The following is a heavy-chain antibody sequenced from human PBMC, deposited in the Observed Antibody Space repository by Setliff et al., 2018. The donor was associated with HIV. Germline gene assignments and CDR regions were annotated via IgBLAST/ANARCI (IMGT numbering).Heavy chain of an antibody. CDR3: ATGFGAVTDYAMDV. D-gene: IGHD3-10*01. CDR2: FEPEYAET. J-gene: IGHJ6*02. Sequence: AASVKVSCKISGYSLTELSRHWVRQAPGKGLEWMGGFEPEYAETLYAQKFKGRVNMTVDTTTDTAYMELSGLRPDDTAVYYCATGFGAVTDYAMDVWGQGTTVTVSS. CDR1: GYSLTELS. V-gene: IGHV1-24*01.